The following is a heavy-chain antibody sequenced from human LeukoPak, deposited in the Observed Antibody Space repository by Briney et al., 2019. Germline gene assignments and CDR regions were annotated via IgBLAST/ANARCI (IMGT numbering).Heavy chain of an antibody. CDR1: GFTFSSYA. V-gene: IGHV3-30-3*01. CDR3: ARDSGYSDAFDI. D-gene: IGHD2-15*01. Sequence: GRSLRLSCAASGFTFSSYAMHWVRQAPGKGLEWVAVISYDGSNKYYADSVKGRFTISRDNSKNTLYLQMNSLRAEDTAVYYCARDSGYSDAFDIWGQGTMVTVSS. CDR2: ISYDGSNK. J-gene: IGHJ3*02.